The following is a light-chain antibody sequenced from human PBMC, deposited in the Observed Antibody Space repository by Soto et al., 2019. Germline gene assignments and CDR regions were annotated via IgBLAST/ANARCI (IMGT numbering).Light chain of an antibody. V-gene: IGLV1-40*01. CDR3: QSYDSSLSGSGV. J-gene: IGLJ3*02. CDR2: GHN. CDR1: YSNIGAGYE. Sequence: QSAVTQPPSVSGAPGQRVTISCTGSYSNIGAGYEVHWYQQIPGTAPKLLISGHNNRPSGVPDRFFGSKSGTSASLTIIGLQAEDEADYYCQSYDSSLSGSGVFGGGTKLTVL.